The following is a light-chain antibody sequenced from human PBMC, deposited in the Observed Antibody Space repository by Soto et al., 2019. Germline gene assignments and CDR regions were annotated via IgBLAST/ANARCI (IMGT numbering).Light chain of an antibody. CDR3: QQLNSYLSWT. J-gene: IGKJ1*01. V-gene: IGKV1-9*01. CDR2: AAS. Sequence: IQLTQSPSSLSASVGDRVTITCRASQGISSYLAWYQQKPGKAPKLLIYAASTLQSGVPSRFSGSGSGTDFTLTISSLQPEYFATYYFQQLNSYLSWTFGQGTKVEIK. CDR1: QGISSY.